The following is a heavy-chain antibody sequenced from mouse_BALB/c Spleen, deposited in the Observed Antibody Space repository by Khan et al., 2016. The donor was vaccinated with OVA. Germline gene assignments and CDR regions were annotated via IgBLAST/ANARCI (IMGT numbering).Heavy chain of an antibody. CDR3: AREWAAWFPY. Sequence: QVQLQQSGAELARPGASVTLSCKASGYTFTDYYINWMRQRTGQGLEWIGEIYPGSDNTYYNEKFKGKATLTADTSSRTAYMQLSRLTSEDSAVYFCAREWAAWFPYWGQGTLVTVSA. V-gene: IGHV1-76*01. J-gene: IGHJ3*01. CDR1: GYTFTDYY. CDR2: IYPGSDNT.